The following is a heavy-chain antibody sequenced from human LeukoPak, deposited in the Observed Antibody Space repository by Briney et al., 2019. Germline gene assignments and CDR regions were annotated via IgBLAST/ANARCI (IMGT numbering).Heavy chain of an antibody. CDR1: GFTFSSYA. CDR3: AKDSGTVVTPTLDY. Sequence: GGSLILSCAASGFTFSSYAIHWVRQAPGKGLEWVAVLSDNGSDQYYADSLKGRFTISRDNSKNTLYLQMNSLRAEDTAVYYCAKDSGTVVTPTLDYWGQGTLVTVSS. D-gene: IGHD4-23*01. CDR2: LSDNGSDQ. J-gene: IGHJ4*02. V-gene: IGHV3-30*18.